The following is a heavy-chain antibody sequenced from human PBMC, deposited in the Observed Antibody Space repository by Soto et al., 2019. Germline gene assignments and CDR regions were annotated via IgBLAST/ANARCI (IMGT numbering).Heavy chain of an antibody. CDR3: ARDRERDAWYEDY. CDR1: GFSFSNYA. Sequence: GGSLRLSCVASGFSFSNYAMSWVRQAPGKGLEWVSVISGRDDSTYYADSVKGRFTISRDNSKNTLYLQMNSLRAEDTAIYYCARDRERDAWYEDYWGQGTLVTVSS. CDR2: ISGRDDST. V-gene: IGHV3-23*01. D-gene: IGHD6-13*01. J-gene: IGHJ4*02.